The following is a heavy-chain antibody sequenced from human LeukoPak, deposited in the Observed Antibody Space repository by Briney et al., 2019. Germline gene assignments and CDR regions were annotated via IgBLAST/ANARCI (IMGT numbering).Heavy chain of an antibody. CDR2: IIPIFGTP. D-gene: IGHD6-6*01. CDR1: GGTFSSDA. J-gene: IGHJ6*03. Sequence: ASVKVSCKASGGTFSSDAFSWVRQAPGQGLEWMGGIIPIFGTPTYAQKFQGRVTITTDESTSTAYMELSSLRSEDTAVYYCARGSYSRSSSGYYYYYSMDVWGKGTTVTVSS. CDR3: ARGSYSRSSSGYYYYYSMDV. V-gene: IGHV1-69*05.